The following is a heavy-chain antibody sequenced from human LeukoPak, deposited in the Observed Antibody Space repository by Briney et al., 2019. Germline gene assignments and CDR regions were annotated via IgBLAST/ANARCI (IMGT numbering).Heavy chain of an antibody. Sequence: SETLSLTCTVSGGSISSYFWSWIRQPPGKGLEWIGYIYYSGSTNYNPSLKSRVTISVDTSKNQFSLKLSSVTAADTAVYYCARRLAMGYYYYGMDVWGQGTTVTVSS. D-gene: IGHD2/OR15-2a*01. V-gene: IGHV4-59*01. CDR1: GGSISSYF. J-gene: IGHJ6*02. CDR3: ARRLAMGYYYYGMDV. CDR2: IYYSGST.